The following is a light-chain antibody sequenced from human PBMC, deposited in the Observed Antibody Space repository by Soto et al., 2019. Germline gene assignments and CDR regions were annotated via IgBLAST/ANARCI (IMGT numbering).Light chain of an antibody. CDR2: QVS. V-gene: IGKV2-30*02. Sequence: DVVLTQSPLSLPVTLGQAASISCRPSQSLVHSNGNIYLSWFQQRPGQSPRRLISQVSIRDSWVPDRFRGSGSGTALTLKICMGEAADVAIYYFFQGTGWPYTFGPGTKLEI. CDR1: QSLVHSNGNIY. CDR3: FQGTGWPYT. J-gene: IGKJ2*01.